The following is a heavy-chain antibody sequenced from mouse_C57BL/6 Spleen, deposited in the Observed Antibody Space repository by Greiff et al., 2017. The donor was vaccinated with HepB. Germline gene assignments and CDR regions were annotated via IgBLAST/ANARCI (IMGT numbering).Heavy chain of an antibody. V-gene: IGHV5-9-1*02. Sequence: EVKLVESGEGLVKPGGSLKLSCAASGFTFSSYAMSWVRQTPEKRLEWVAYISSGGDYIYYADTVKGRFTISRDNARNTLYLQMSSMKSEDTAMYYCTSGDITTAYAMDYWGQGTSVTVSS. CDR1: GFTFSSYA. CDR3: TSGDITTAYAMDY. CDR2: ISSGGDYI. D-gene: IGHD1-2*01. J-gene: IGHJ4*01.